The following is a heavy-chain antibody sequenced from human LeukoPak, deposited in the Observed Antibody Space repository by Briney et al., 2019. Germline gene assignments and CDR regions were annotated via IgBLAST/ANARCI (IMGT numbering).Heavy chain of an antibody. CDR1: GFTFSSYS. Sequence: PGGSLRLSCAASGFTFSSYSMNWGRQAPGKGLEWLSYISSSSSIIYYADSVKGRFTISRDNAKNSLYLQMNSLRDEDTAVYYCARDGDSSGYYAAFDIWGQEPSSPSPQ. J-gene: IGHJ3*02. V-gene: IGHV3-48*02. D-gene: IGHD3-22*01. CDR2: ISSSSSII. CDR3: ARDGDSSGYYAAFDI.